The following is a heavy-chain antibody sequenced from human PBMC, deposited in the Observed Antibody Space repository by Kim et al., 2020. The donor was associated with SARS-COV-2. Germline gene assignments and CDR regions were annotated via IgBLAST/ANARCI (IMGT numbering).Heavy chain of an antibody. D-gene: IGHD1-26*01. CDR3: SRARALNYFDS. CDR1: GYTFTIYY. V-gene: IGHV1-46*01. Sequence: ASVKVSCKASGYTFTIYYMHWVRQAPGQGLEWMGIINPSGGTTTYAQKFQGRVTMTRDTSTSTVYMELSSLRSDDTAVYYCSRARALNYFDSWGQGSLVT. J-gene: IGHJ4*02. CDR2: INPSGGTT.